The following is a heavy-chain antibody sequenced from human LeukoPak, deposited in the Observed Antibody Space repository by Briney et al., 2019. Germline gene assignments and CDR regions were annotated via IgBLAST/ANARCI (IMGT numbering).Heavy chain of an antibody. CDR1: GFTLSSHE. CDR3: ARESFGNYDRRARYFDY. CDR2: ITSSGGTI. D-gene: IGHD3-22*01. V-gene: IGHV3-48*03. Sequence: GGSLRLSCAASGFTLSSHEMNWVRQAPGKGLEWVSYITSSGGTIYYEDSVKGRFTISRDNAKNSLYLQMNSLRAEDTAVYYCARESFGNYDRRARYFDYWGQGTLVTVSS. J-gene: IGHJ4*02.